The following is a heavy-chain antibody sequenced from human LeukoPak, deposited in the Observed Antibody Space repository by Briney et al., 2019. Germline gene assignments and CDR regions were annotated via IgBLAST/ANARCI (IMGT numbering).Heavy chain of an antibody. CDR3: ARAKGRSPLFDY. CDR1: RHSVSNNIAA. Sequence: SQTLSLTCAISRHSVSNNIAAWNCIRHSPSRGLESLGRTYYRSKWYNDYAVSVKGRIAINPDTSKNPFSLQLNSVTPEDTAVYYCARAKGRSPLFDYWGQGTLVTVSS. J-gene: IGHJ4*02. CDR2: TYYRSKWYN. D-gene: IGHD6-13*01. V-gene: IGHV6-1*01.